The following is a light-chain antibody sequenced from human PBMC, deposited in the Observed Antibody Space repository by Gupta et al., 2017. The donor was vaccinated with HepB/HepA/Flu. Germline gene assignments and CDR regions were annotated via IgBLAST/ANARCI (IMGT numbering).Light chain of an antibody. CDR1: SSNIGSNY. V-gene: IGLV1-47*01. CDR3: AAWDDILSGVV. CDR2: RNT. Sequence: QSVLTQPPSASGTPGQRVTISCSGSSSNIGSNYVYWYQQLPATAPKLLIYRNTQRPSGVPDRFSGSKSGTSASLAISGLRAEDEADYYCAAWDDILSGVVFGGGTKLTVL. J-gene: IGLJ2*01.